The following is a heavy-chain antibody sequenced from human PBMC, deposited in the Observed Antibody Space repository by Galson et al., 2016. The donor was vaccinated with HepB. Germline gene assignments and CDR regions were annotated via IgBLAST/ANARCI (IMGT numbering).Heavy chain of an antibody. CDR2: IDPADSYI. CDR1: GYNFDTYW. D-gene: IGHD3-16*01. Sequence: QSGAEVKKPGESLRISCKGSGYNFDTYWINWVRQMPGKGLEWMGRIDPADSYIKYSPSFQGHVTISADKSVSTAYLQWSSLKASDTAIYHCARQGYEDYFYYGLDVWGQGTTVTVSS. V-gene: IGHV5-10-1*01. J-gene: IGHJ6*02. CDR3: ARQGYEDYFYYGLDV.